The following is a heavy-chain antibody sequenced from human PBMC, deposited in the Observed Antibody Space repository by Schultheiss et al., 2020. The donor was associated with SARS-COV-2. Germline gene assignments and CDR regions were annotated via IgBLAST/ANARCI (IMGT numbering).Heavy chain of an antibody. Sequence: GESLKISCKASGYTFTSYDINWVRQATGQGLEWMGWMNPNSGNTGYAQKFQGRVTMTRNTSISTAYMELSSLRSEDTAVYYCARADGYCCGMDVWGQGTTVTVSS. CDR1: GYTFTSYD. CDR3: ARADGYCCGMDV. D-gene: IGHD5-24*01. V-gene: IGHV1-8*01. CDR2: MNPNSGNT. J-gene: IGHJ6*02.